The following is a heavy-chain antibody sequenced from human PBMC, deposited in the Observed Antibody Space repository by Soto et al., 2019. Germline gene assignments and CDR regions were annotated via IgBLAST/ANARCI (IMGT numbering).Heavy chain of an antibody. V-gene: IGHV4-59*08. CDR3: ARQALGYCSGGSCYFNGFDI. J-gene: IGHJ3*02. D-gene: IGHD2-15*01. CDR1: GGSISSYY. Sequence: PSETLSLTCTASGGSISSYYWSWIRQPPGKGLEWIGYIYYSGSTNYNPSLKSRVTISVDTSKNQFSLKLSSVTAADTAVYYCARQALGYCSGGSCYFNGFDIWGQGTMVTVPS. CDR2: IYYSGST.